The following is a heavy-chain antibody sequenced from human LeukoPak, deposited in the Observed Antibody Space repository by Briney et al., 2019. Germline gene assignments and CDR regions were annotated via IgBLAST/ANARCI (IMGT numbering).Heavy chain of an antibody. Sequence: GGSLRLSCAASGFTFSSYGMHWVRQAPGKGLEWVAVIRYDGSNKYYADSVKGRFTISRDNSKNTLYLQMNSLRAEDTALYYCAREEYGGNSFDYWGQGTLVTVSS. J-gene: IGHJ4*02. CDR3: AREEYGGNSFDY. CDR2: IRYDGSNK. CDR1: GFTFSSYG. D-gene: IGHD4-23*01. V-gene: IGHV3-33*01.